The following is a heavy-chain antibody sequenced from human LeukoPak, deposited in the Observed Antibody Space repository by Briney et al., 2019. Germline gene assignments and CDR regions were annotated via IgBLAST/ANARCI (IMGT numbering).Heavy chain of an antibody. D-gene: IGHD2-2*01. J-gene: IGHJ6*03. Sequence: SETLSLTCAVYGGSFSGYYWSWIRQPPGKGLEWIGEINHSGSTNYNPSLKSRVTISVDTSKNQLSLKLSSVTAADTAVYYCARGQGVVPAAYYCYYCYMDVWGKGATVTVSS. V-gene: IGHV4-34*01. CDR1: GGSFSGYY. CDR3: ARGQGVVPAAYYCYYCYMDV. CDR2: INHSGST.